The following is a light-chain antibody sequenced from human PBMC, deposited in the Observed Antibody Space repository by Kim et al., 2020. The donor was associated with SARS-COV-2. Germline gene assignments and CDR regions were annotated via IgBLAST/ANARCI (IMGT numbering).Light chain of an antibody. CDR1: QSFLYNSNNKNY. J-gene: IGKJ3*01. V-gene: IGKV4-1*01. CDR3: QQYYNTPFT. Sequence: STINCKSSQSFLYNSNNKNYLAWYQQKPGQPPRLLIYWASTRQSGVPDRFSGSGSGTDFTLTISSLQAEDVAVYHCQQYYNTPFTFGPGTKVDIK. CDR2: WAS.